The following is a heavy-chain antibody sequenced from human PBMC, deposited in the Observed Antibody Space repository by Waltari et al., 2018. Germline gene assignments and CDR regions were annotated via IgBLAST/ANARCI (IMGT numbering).Heavy chain of an antibody. CDR1: GFTFSTYA. CDR3: AKGIRATATYFYMDV. CDR2: ISDDGQTS. D-gene: IGHD3-10*01. Sequence: EARLEESGGGLEQPGKSLRLSCSASGFTFSTYAMTWVRQAPGKGLEWVSSISDDGQTSFYAGSVKGRCIISRDNSKSTLFLHLNSLRGDDTARYYCAKGIRATATYFYMDVWGKGTTVTVSS. J-gene: IGHJ6*03. V-gene: IGHV3-23*04.